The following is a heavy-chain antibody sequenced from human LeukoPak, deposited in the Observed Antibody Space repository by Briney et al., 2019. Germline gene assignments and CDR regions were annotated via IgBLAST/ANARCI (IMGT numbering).Heavy chain of an antibody. D-gene: IGHD3-22*01. CDR1: GGTFSSYA. CDR2: IIPIFGRA. CDR3: ARGTEYYYDSSGYYISHYFDY. Sequence: SVKVSCKASGGTFSSYAISWVRQAPGQGLEWMGGIIPIFGRANYAQKFQGRVTITADKSTSTAYMELSSLRSEDTAVYYCARGTEYYYDSSGYYISHYFDYWGQGTLVTVSS. J-gene: IGHJ4*02. V-gene: IGHV1-69*06.